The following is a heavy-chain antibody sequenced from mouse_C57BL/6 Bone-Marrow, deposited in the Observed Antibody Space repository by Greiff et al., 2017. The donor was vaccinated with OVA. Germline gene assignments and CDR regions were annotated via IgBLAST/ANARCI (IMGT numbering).Heavy chain of an antibody. V-gene: IGHV1-55*01. CDR3: AREEADDGYHWYFDV. D-gene: IGHD2-3*01. J-gene: IGHJ1*03. CDR1: GYTFTSYW. CDR2: IYPGSGST. Sequence: VQLKQPGAELVKPGASVKMSCKASGYTFTSYWITWVKQRPGQGLEWIGDIYPGSGSTNYNEKFKSKATLTVDTSSSTAYMQLSSLTSEDSAVYYCAREEADDGYHWYFDVWGTGTTVTVSS.